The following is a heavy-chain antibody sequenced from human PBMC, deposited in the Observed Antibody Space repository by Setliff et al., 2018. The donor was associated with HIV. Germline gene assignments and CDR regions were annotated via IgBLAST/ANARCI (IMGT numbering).Heavy chain of an antibody. CDR1: GGSINSRDYS. Sequence: PSETLSLTCTVSGGSINSRDYSWGWIRQPPGKGLEWIVSLPHSGVTYYNPSLRSRVTTSVDTSKNQFSLKLSSVTAADTAVYYCARNPGGRIPLDHWGQGTLVTVSS. J-gene: IGHJ4*02. CDR2: LPHSGVT. D-gene: IGHD3-16*01. V-gene: IGHV4-39*07. CDR3: ARNPGGRIPLDH.